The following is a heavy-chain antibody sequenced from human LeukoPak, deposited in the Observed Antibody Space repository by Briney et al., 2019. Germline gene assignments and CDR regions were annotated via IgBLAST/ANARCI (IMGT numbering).Heavy chain of an antibody. CDR3: ARDGQWLTSNWFDP. Sequence: SETLSLTCTISGGSISSYYWSWIRQPAGKGLEWIGRLYTGGSINYNPSLKSRVTMSVDTSKNQFSLKLSSVTAADTAVYYCARDGQWLTSNWFDPWGQGTLVTVSS. V-gene: IGHV4-4*07. J-gene: IGHJ5*02. CDR2: LYTGGSI. CDR1: GGSISSYY. D-gene: IGHD6-19*01.